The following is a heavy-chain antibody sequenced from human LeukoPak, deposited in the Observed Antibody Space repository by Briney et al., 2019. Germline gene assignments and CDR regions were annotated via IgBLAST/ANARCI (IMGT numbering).Heavy chain of an antibody. CDR3: ARETVLMVYGKTNWFDP. J-gene: IGHJ5*02. Sequence: SETLSLTCAVYGGSFSGYYWSWIRQPPGKGLEWIGEINHSGSTNYNPSLKSRVTISVDTSKNQFSLKLSSVTAADTAVYYCARETVLMVYGKTNWFDPWGQGTLVTVSS. CDR1: GGSFSGYY. D-gene: IGHD2-8*01. CDR2: INHSGST. V-gene: IGHV4-34*01.